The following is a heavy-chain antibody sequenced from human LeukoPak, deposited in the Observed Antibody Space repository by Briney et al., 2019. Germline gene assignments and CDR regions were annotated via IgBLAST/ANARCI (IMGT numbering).Heavy chain of an antibody. CDR1: GFTFSSYA. CDR2: ISGGGDST. CDR3: AKVVDSSCSF. V-gene: IGHV3-23*01. D-gene: IGHD2-15*01. J-gene: IGHJ4*02. Sequence: PGGSLRLSCEASGFTFSSYAMTWVRQAPGKGLEWASTISGGGDSTYYADSVKGRFTISRNNSKNTLYLHMNSLRADDTAVYYCAKVVDSSCSFWGQGTLVTVSS.